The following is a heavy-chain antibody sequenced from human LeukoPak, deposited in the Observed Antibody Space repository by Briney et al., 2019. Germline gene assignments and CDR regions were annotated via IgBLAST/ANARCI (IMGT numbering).Heavy chain of an antibody. CDR2: IYTSGST. Sequence: PSQTLSLTCTVSGGSISSGSYYWSWIRQPAGTGLEWIGRIYTSGSTNYNPSLKSRVTISVDTSKNQFSLKLSSVTAADTAVYYCARDVYDAFDIWGQGTMVTVSS. CDR3: ARDVYDAFDI. J-gene: IGHJ3*02. CDR1: GGSISSGSYY. V-gene: IGHV4-61*02. D-gene: IGHD2-8*01.